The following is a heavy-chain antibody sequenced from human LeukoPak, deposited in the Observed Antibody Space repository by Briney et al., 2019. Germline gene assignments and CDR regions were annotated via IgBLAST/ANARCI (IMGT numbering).Heavy chain of an antibody. J-gene: IGHJ4*02. CDR3: ARLLAGDYDMGT. V-gene: IGHV4-39*01. CDR1: GGSISSSSYY. Sequence: SETLSLTCTVSGGSISSSSYYWGWIRQPPGKGLEWIGSIYYSGSTYYNPSLKSRVTISVDTSKNQFSLKLSSVTAADTAVYYCARLLAGDYDMGTWGQGTLVTVSS. CDR2: IYYSGST. D-gene: IGHD3-9*01.